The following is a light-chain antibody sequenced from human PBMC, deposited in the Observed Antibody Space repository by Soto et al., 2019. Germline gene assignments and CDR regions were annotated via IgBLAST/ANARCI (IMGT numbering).Light chain of an antibody. CDR2: AAS. Sequence: DIQFTQSPSFLSASVGDRVTITCRASQGISSYLAWYQQKPGKAPKLLIYAASTLQSGVPSRFSGSGSGTEFTLIISSLQPEDFATYYCQQLNSYPQWTFGQGTKVDIK. CDR1: QGISSY. CDR3: QQLNSYPQWT. V-gene: IGKV1-9*01. J-gene: IGKJ1*01.